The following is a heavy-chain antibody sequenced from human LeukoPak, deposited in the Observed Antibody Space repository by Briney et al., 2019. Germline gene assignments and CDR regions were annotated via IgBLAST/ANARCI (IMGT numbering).Heavy chain of an antibody. V-gene: IGHV1-18*01. D-gene: IGHD1-26*01. J-gene: IGHJ6*03. CDR2: ISAYNGNT. Sequence: SVKVSCKASGYTLTSYGISWVRQAPGQGLEWMGWISAYNGNTNYAQKLQGRVTMTTDTSTSTAYMELRSLRSDDTAVYYCAGEGGSYYGYYYYMDVWGKGTTVTVSS. CDR3: AGEGGSYYGYYYYMDV. CDR1: GYTLTSYG.